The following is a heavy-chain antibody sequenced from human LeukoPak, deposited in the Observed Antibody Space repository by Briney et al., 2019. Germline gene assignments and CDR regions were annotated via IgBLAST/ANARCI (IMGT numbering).Heavy chain of an antibody. Sequence: GGSLRLPCAASGFTFSSYAMSWVRQAPGKGLKWVSAISGSGGSTYYADSVKGRFTISRDNSKNTLYLQMNSLRAEDTAVYYCAKEIVGDPKPDYWGQGTLVTVSS. CDR3: AKEIVGDPKPDY. CDR1: GFTFSSYA. V-gene: IGHV3-23*01. J-gene: IGHJ4*02. D-gene: IGHD1-26*01. CDR2: ISGSGGST.